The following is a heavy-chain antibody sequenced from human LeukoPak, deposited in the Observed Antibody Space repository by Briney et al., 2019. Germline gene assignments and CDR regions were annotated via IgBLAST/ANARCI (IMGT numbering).Heavy chain of an antibody. CDR3: ARGKLAPFDY. CDR2: IYTSGST. V-gene: IGHV4-38-2*02. J-gene: IGHJ4*02. CDR1: GYSISSGYY. D-gene: IGHD1-1*01. Sequence: SETLSLTCTVSGYSISSGYYWGWIRQPPGKGLEWIGRIYTSGSTNYNPSLKSRVTISVDTSKNQFSLKLSSVTAADTAVYYCARGKLAPFDYWGQGTLVTVSS.